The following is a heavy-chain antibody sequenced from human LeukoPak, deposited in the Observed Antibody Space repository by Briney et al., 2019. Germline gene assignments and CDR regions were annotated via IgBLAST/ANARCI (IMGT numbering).Heavy chain of an antibody. V-gene: IGHV3-23*01. J-gene: IGHJ4*02. Sequence: GGSLRLSCAASGFTFHSYAMNWVRQAPGKGLEWVSVWSASGVTTYYADSVKGRFTISRDKSKNTLYLQMNSLRAEDTAVHYCAKKGGIGNYPLDYWGQGTLVTVSS. CDR2: WSASGVTT. CDR3: AKKGGIGNYPLDY. CDR1: GFTFHSYA. D-gene: IGHD3-22*01.